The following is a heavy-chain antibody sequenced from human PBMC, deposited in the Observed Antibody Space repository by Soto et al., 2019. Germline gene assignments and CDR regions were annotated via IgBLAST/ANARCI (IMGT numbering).Heavy chain of an antibody. CDR2: IYSGGST. CDR3: ARDWLVVDDYSNYPDNYYYYYYMDV. CDR1: GFTVSSNY. V-gene: IGHV3-66*01. Sequence: GGSLRLSCAASGFTVSSNYMSWVRQAPGKGLEWVSVIYSGGSTYYADSVKGRFTISRDNSKNTLYLQMNSLRAEDTAVYYCARDWLVVDDYSNYPDNYYYYYYMDVWGKGTTVTVSS. J-gene: IGHJ6*03. D-gene: IGHD4-4*01.